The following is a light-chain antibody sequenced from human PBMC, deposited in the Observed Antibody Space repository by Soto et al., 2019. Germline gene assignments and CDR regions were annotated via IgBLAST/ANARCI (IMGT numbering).Light chain of an antibody. J-gene: IGKJ2*01. V-gene: IGKV1-5*03. CDR3: QHYYTCPYT. CDR1: QNINNL. Sequence: DIQMTQSPSTLSASVGGRVTISCRASQNINNLLAGYQQKPGKVPKLLIYKASSLESGVPSRFSGSGSGTDFTLTISSLQPDDFATCYCQHYYTCPYTFGQGTKLEIK. CDR2: KAS.